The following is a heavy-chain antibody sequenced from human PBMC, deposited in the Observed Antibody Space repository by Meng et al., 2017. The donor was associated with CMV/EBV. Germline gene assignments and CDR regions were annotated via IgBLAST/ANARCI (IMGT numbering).Heavy chain of an antibody. CDR1: GYTFTSYG. CDR2: ISAYNGNT. V-gene: IGHV1-18*01. Sequence: ASVPVSCKASGYTFTSYGISWVRQAPGQGLEWMGWISAYNGNTNYAQKLQGRVTMTTDTSTSTAYMELRSLRSDDTAVYYCARDGHLDQNYYGMDVWGQGTTVTVSS. CDR3: ARDGHLDQNYYGMDV. D-gene: IGHD2-2*03. J-gene: IGHJ6*02.